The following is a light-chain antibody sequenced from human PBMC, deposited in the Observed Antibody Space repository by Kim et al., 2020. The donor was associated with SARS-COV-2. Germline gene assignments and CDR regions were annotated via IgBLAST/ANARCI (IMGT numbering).Light chain of an antibody. J-gene: IGKJ1*01. CDR2: DAS. Sequence: LSASVGDKVTITCRASQSISGGVAWYQQKPGKAPKLLIYDASSLESGVPSRFSGSGSGTDFTLIVSSLQPDDFATYYCQQYSNRWTFGQGTKVDIK. CDR1: QSISGG. V-gene: IGKV1-5*01. CDR3: QQYSNRWT.